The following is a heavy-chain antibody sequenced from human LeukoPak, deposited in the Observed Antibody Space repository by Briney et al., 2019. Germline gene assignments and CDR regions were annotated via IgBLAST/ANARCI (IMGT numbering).Heavy chain of an antibody. V-gene: IGHV3-23*01. CDR2: ISGSGGST. CDR1: GFTFSSYA. D-gene: IGHD3-22*01. J-gene: IGHJ4*02. CDR3: AKDGAYYYDSSGPRHFDY. Sequence: GGSVRLSCAASGFTFSSYAMSWVRQAPGKGLEWVSAISGSGGSTYYADSVKGRFTISRDNSKNTLYLQMNSLRAEDTAVYYCAKDGAYYYDSSGPRHFDYWGQGTLVTVSS.